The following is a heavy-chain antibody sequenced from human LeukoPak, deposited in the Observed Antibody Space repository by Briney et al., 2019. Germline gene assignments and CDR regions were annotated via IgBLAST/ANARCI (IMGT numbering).Heavy chain of an antibody. V-gene: IGHV5-51*01. D-gene: IGHD2-21*01. CDR2: IYPGDSDT. J-gene: IGHJ4*02. CDR3: ARQDLGHIVVAPFDY. Sequence: GESLKICCKGSGYGFTSYWIAWVRQMPGKGLEWMGIIYPGDSDTRYSPSFQGQVTISADKSISTAYLQWSSLKASDTAMYYCARQDLGHIVVAPFDYWGQGTLVTVSS. CDR1: GYGFTSYW.